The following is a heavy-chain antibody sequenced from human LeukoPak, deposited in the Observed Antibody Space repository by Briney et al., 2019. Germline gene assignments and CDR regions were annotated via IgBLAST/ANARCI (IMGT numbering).Heavy chain of an antibody. CDR1: GGTFSSYA. Sequence: ASVKVSCKASGGTFSSYAISWVRQAPGQGLEWMGGIIPIFGTANYAQKFQGRVTITADESTSTAYMEQSSMGSENTAVYYCARDGCDDAYRLDYWGQGTLVTVSS. D-gene: IGHD3-16*01. J-gene: IGHJ4*02. V-gene: IGHV1-69*13. CDR3: ARDGCDDAYRLDY. CDR2: IIPIFGTA.